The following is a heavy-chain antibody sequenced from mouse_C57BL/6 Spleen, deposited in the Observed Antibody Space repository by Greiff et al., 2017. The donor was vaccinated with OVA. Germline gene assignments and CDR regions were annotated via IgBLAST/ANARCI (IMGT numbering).Heavy chain of an antibody. V-gene: IGHV1-15*01. CDR1: GYTFTDYE. Sequence: QVQLQQSGAELVRPGASVTLSCKASGYTFTDYEMHWVKQTPVHGLEWIGAIDPETGGTAYNQQVKGKAILTADKSSSTAYLELRSLTSEYSAVYYCTRDRLLGWYFDVWGTGTTVTVSS. CDR2: IDPETGGT. J-gene: IGHJ1*03. D-gene: IGHD2-3*01. CDR3: TRDRLLGWYFDV.